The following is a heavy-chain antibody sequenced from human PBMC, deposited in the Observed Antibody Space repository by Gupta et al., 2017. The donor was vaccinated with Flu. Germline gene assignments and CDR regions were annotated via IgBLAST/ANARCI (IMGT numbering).Heavy chain of an antibody. J-gene: IGHJ4*02. CDR3: VKGISSMGDY. V-gene: IGHV3-23*01. CDR2: RYSSGGAT. D-gene: IGHD2-2*01. CDR1: SFPFHSYA. Sequence: LLQSRGGLVPPGCSLPLPCVPSSFPFHSYALTWFRHTPGKGLEWGCRRYSSGGATLYADTGKGRVTINRDNSRNTLDLQMDSLRAEDTASYYCVKGISSMGDYWGQGTLVAVSS.